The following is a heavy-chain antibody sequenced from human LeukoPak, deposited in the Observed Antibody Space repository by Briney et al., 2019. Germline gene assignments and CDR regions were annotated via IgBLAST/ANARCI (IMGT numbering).Heavy chain of an antibody. V-gene: IGHV3-30*02. CDR2: IRYDGSNK. J-gene: IGHJ4*02. CDR1: GFTFSSYG. CDR3: AKDLLRFLEWTRATFDY. Sequence: PGGSLRLSCAASGFTFSSYGMHWVRQAPGKGLEWVAFIRYDGSNKYYADSVKGRFTISRDNSKNTLYLQMNSLRAEDTAVYYCAKDLLRFLEWTRATFDYWGQGTLVTVSS. D-gene: IGHD3-3*01.